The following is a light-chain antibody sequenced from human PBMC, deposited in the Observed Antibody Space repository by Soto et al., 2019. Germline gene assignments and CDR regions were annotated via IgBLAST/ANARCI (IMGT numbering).Light chain of an antibody. V-gene: IGKV1-5*03. CDR1: QSVSSW. CDR3: QQYHSYSYT. J-gene: IGKJ2*01. CDR2: KAS. Sequence: DIQMTQSPSTLSASVGDRVTITCRASQSVSSWLAWYQQKPGTAPNLLIFKASNLENGVPSRFSGSGSGTEFTLTISSLQPDHFATYYCQQYHSYSYTFGQGTKLEI.